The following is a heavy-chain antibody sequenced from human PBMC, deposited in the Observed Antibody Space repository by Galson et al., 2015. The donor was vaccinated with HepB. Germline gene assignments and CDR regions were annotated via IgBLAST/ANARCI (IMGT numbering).Heavy chain of an antibody. CDR2: ISGSGGST. J-gene: IGHJ5*02. V-gene: IGHV3-23*01. CDR1: GFTFSSYA. CDR3: AAVGHYCSSATCPP. D-gene: IGHD2-2*01. Sequence: SLRLSCAASGFTFSSYAMSWVRQAPGKGLEWVSGISGSGGSTYYADSVKGRFTISRDNSKNTLYLQMNSLRAEDTAVYYCAAVGHYCSSATCPPWGQGTLVTVSS.